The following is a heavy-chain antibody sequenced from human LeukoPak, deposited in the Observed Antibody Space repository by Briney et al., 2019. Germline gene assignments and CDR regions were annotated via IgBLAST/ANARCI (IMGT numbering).Heavy chain of an antibody. Sequence: GGSLRLSCAASGFTFSCYWMSWVRQAPGKGLEWVANIKQDGSEKYYVGSVKGRFTISRDNAKNSLYLQMNSLRAEDTAVYYCARDLAVAGTKDYWGQGTLVTVSS. V-gene: IGHV3-7*01. D-gene: IGHD6-19*01. J-gene: IGHJ4*02. CDR1: GFTFSCYW. CDR3: ARDLAVAGTKDY. CDR2: IKQDGSEK.